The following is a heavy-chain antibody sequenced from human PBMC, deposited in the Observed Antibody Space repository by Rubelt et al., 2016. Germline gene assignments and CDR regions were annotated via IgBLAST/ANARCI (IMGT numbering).Heavy chain of an antibody. J-gene: IGHJ5*02. CDR2: ISSSSSYI. CDR1: GGSISSSN. Sequence: LQLQESGPGLVKPSETLSLACTVSGGSISSSNYWGWVRQSPGKGLEWVSSISSSSSYIYYADSVKGRFTISRDNAKNSRLLQMNSLRAEDTAIYYCAKDGPSLHTYAVNPNAWGQGTLVTVSS. V-gene: IGHV3-21*04. D-gene: IGHD4-17*01. CDR3: AKDGPSLHTYAVNPNA.